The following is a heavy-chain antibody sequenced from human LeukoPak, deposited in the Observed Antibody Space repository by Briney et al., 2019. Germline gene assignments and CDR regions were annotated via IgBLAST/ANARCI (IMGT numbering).Heavy chain of an antibody. CDR1: GYSFSSYG. D-gene: IGHD4-11*01. Sequence: ASVKVSSKASGYSFSSYGLSWVRQAPGQGLEWMGWISANNFNTNYAERLQGRVTMTIDTSTRTAYMELRSLTSDDTAVYYCARGQYYFDSWGQGTLVSVSS. CDR3: ARGQYYFDS. J-gene: IGHJ4*02. CDR2: ISANNFNT. V-gene: IGHV1-18*01.